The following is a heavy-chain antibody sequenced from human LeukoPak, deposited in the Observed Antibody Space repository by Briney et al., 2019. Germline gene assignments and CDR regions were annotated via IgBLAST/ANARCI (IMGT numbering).Heavy chain of an antibody. J-gene: IGHJ6*04. V-gene: IGHV1-69*10. CDR3: AGIPVFGVVLHQVPV. CDR1: GGTFSDYA. D-gene: IGHD3-3*01. Sequence: SVKVSRKASGGTFSDYAYNWVRQALGQGLEWMGVFIPILGTANSTQNFQDRVTITADISTNTAYLELTSLRSEDTAVYFCAGIPVFGVVLHQVPVWGKGTTVTVSS. CDR2: FIPILGTA.